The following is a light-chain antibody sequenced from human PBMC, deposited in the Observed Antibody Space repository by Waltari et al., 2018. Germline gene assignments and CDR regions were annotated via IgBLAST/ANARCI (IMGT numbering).Light chain of an antibody. V-gene: IGKV3-15*01. CDR1: QSVSSN. CDR2: GAS. CDR3: QQYNNWPPMYT. Sequence: ELVMTQSPATLSVSPGERATLPCRASQSVSSNLAWYQQKPGQAPRLLIYGASTRATGIPARFSGSGSGTEFTLTISSMQSEDFAVYYCQQYNNWPPMYTFGQGTKLEIK. J-gene: IGKJ2*01.